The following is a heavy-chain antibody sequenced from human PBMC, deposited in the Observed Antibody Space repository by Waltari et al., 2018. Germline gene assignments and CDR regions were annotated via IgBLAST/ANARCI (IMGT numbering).Heavy chain of an antibody. CDR3: ASHLEDFYYYMDV. V-gene: IGHV3-21*06. Sequence: EVQLVESGGGLVKPGGSLRFSCAAAGSSFNAYTMNWVRQTPEKGLEWVSSIGRSSTYTYYADSVKGRFTISRDNAANSLYLEMNALRPEDTAVYYCASHLEDFYYYMDVWGKGTTVTVSS. CDR2: IGRSSTYT. CDR1: GSSFNAYT. J-gene: IGHJ6*03.